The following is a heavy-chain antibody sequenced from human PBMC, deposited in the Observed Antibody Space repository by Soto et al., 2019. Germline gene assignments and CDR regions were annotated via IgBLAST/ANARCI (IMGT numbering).Heavy chain of an antibody. D-gene: IGHD2-15*01. CDR1: GGSISSGGYY. V-gene: IGHV4-31*03. J-gene: IGHJ6*02. CDR3: ARDSPVDPSYYYYGMDV. CDR2: IYYSGST. Sequence: SETLSLTCTVSGGSISSGGYYWSWIRQHPGKGLEWIGYIYYSGSTYYNPSLKSRVTISVDTSKNQFSLKLSSVTAADTAVYYCARDSPVDPSYYYYGMDVWGQGTTVTVSS.